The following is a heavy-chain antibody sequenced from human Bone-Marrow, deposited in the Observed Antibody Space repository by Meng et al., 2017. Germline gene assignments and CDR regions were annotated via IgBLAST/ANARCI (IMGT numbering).Heavy chain of an antibody. CDR2: ISYDGSNK. J-gene: IGHJ3*02. CDR3: ARAEASYYDYVWGSFRDYAFDI. Sequence: GGSLRLSCAASGFTFSSYAMHWVRQAPGKGLEWVAVISYDGSNKYYADSVKGRFTISRDNSKNTLYLQMNSLRAEDTAVYYCARAEASYYDYVWGSFRDYAFDIWGQGTMVTVAS. D-gene: IGHD3-16*01. CDR1: GFTFSSYA. V-gene: IGHV3-30*04.